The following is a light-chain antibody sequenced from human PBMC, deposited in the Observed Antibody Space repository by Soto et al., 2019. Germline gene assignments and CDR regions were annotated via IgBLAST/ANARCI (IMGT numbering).Light chain of an antibody. V-gene: IGKV1-39*01. CDR1: RNINTY. J-gene: IGKJ3*01. CDR2: GAS. CDR3: QQTSAAPFT. Sequence: DIPMAQSPSSLSASVGDTITITCRASRNINTYLNWYQQKPGKAPKLLIFGASSLQSGVPSRFSGSGSRTDFTLTINSLQPEGFATYCCQQTSAAPFTFGPGTKVDIK.